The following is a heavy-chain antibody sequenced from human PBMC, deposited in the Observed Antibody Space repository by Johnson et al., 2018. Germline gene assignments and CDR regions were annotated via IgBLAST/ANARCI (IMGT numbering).Heavy chain of an antibody. Sequence: QVQLQESGPGLVKPSESLSLTCTVSGGSISSYYWSWIRQPPGKGLEWIGLIYYSGSTNYTPSLKSRVTISVDTSKNQFSLKLSSVTAADTAGYYCAILNPAGYGVGVWGQGTTVTVSS. CDR2: IYYSGST. CDR3: AILNPAGYGVGV. CDR1: GGSISSYY. J-gene: IGHJ6*02. V-gene: IGHV4-59*03.